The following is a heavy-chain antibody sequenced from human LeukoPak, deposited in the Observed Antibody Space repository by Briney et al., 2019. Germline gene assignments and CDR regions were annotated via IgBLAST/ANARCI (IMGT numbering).Heavy chain of an antibody. CDR1: GYTLTRYD. CDR3: AIEGVVPAAH. V-gene: IGHV1-8*01. Sequence: ASVKVSCKASGYTLTRYDINWVRGATRPGREWLGWMNPNSGNTGYAQKCEDRLTMTRNTAISTAYMELSSLRSEDRAVYYCAIEGVVPAAHWGQGTLVTVSS. CDR2: MNPNSGNT. D-gene: IGHD2-2*01. J-gene: IGHJ4*02.